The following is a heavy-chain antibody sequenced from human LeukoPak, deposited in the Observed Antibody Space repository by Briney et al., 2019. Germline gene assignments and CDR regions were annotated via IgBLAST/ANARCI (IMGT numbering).Heavy chain of an antibody. J-gene: IGHJ4*02. Sequence: SETLSLTCTVSGDSISGYYWWAWIRQPPGKGLEWIGYIYYSGTPTNYNPSLKSRVTISIDASRNQFSLKLSSVTAADTAVYYCARDSRGAGPDFDYWGQGTLVTVSS. CDR1: GDSISGYY. CDR3: ARDSRGAGPDFDY. D-gene: IGHD6-19*01. CDR2: IYYSGTPT. V-gene: IGHV4-59*01.